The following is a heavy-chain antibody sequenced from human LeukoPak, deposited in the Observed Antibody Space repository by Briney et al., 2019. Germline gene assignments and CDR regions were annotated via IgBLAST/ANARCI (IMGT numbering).Heavy chain of an antibody. CDR3: ARHPLLGYGDYVAAFDI. Sequence: GESLKISCKGSGYSFTSYWIGWVRQMPGKGLEWMGIIYPGDSDTRYSPSFQGQVTISADKSISTAYLQWSSLKASDTATYYCARHPLLGYGDYVAAFDIWGQGTMVTVSS. J-gene: IGHJ3*02. CDR1: GYSFTSYW. D-gene: IGHD4-17*01. CDR2: IYPGDSDT. V-gene: IGHV5-51*01.